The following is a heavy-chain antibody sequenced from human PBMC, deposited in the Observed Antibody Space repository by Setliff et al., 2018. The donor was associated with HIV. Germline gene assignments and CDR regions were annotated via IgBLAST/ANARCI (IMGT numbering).Heavy chain of an antibody. CDR3: ARARVYCPGDDCHAGNFDH. D-gene: IGHD2-8*02. Sequence: SETLSLTCTVSGDSSSNDYWTWVRQPPGKGLEWIGNIHTSGTTKYNPSLNSRVTISVDMSKSQFSLRLSSVTAADTAMYYCARARVYCPGDDCHAGNFDHWGQGTLVTVSS. V-gene: IGHV4-4*08. J-gene: IGHJ1*01. CDR2: IHTSGTT. CDR1: GDSSSNDY.